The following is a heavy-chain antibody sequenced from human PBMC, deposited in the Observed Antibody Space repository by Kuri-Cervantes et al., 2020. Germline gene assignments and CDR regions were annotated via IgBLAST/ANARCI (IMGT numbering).Heavy chain of an antibody. CDR3: ARDHNPNYVWGSYVSGARFDY. V-gene: IGHV3-33*01. CDR1: GFTFSSYG. Sequence: GESLKISCAASGFTFSSYGMHWVRQAPGKGLEWVAVIWYDGSNKYYADSVKGRFTISRDNSKNTLYLKMNSLRAEDTAVYYCARDHNPNYVWGSYVSGARFDYWGQGTLVTVSS. CDR2: IWYDGSNK. D-gene: IGHD3-16*01. J-gene: IGHJ4*02.